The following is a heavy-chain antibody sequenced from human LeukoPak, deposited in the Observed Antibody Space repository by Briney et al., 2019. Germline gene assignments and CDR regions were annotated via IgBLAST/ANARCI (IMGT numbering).Heavy chain of an antibody. CDR3: AGRVTGYSSGYVX. CDR2: ISGSAHKI. J-gene: IGHJ4*02. Sequence: GGSLRLSCVASGITFSNYAVSWVRQAPEKGLDWVSVISGSAHKIRYADSVKGRFTISRDNSENIVYLQMNNLRAEDTAVYYCAGRVTGYSSGYVXWGXGTLVTVSS. D-gene: IGHD5-18*01. CDR1: GITFSNYA. V-gene: IGHV3-23*01.